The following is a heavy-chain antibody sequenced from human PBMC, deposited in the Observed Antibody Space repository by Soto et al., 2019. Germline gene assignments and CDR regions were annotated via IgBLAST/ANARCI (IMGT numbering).Heavy chain of an antibody. CDR1: GVTFSSYT. D-gene: IGHD2-8*01. CDR3: RWLINRDSDVYDF. CDR2: IIPVLGVA. Sequence: QVQLVQTGAEVRKPGSSVKVSCKASGVTFSSYTISWVRQAPGQGLEWMGRIIPVLGVANYAPRYQGRLTIIAAQPRSTVYKYLSNMRSQNKAMYYARWLINRDSDVYDFWGQGTFITVSS. V-gene: IGHV1-69*02. J-gene: IGHJ3*01.